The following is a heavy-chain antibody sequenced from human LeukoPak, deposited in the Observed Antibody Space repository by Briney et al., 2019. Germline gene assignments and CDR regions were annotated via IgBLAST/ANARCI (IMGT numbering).Heavy chain of an antibody. D-gene: IGHD2-8*01. Sequence: GGSLRLSCAASGFTFSSYSMNWVRQAPGKGLEWVSYISSSSSTIYYADSVKGRLTISRDNAKNSLYLQMNSLRAEDTAVYYCAREYCTNGVFYRAFYYWGKGTTVTASS. V-gene: IGHV3-48*04. J-gene: IGHJ6*04. CDR1: GFTFSSYS. CDR3: AREYCTNGVFYRAFYY. CDR2: ISSSSSTI.